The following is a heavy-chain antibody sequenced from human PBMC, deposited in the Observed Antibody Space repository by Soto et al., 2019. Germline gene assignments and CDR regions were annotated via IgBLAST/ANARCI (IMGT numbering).Heavy chain of an antibody. CDR2: IFYSGIT. Sequence: QVQLQESGPGLVRPSETLSLTCTVSGGSVNSYYWSWIRQTPGKGPEWIGYIFYSGITNSNPSLKSRASMSVDMSKNQFSLRLSSLTAADTAVYYCARVFPSYCGGDCAYFDSWGQGILVTVSS. V-gene: IGHV4-59*02. CDR3: ARVFPSYCGGDCAYFDS. D-gene: IGHD2-21*02. CDR1: GGSVNSYY. J-gene: IGHJ4*02.